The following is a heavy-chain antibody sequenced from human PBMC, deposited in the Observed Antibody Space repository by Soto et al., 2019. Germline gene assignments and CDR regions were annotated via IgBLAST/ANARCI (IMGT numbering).Heavy chain of an antibody. Sequence: SETLSLTCIVSGGSISEKYWNWVRQPPGKGLEWIGLIFANGHTDYNPSLKSRVTTSVDASKNQFSLRLTSMTAADTAVYYCVASLAASGLNWLDPWGRGTLVTVSS. CDR1: GGSISEKY. CDR3: VASLAASGLNWLDP. V-gene: IGHV4-4*07. D-gene: IGHD6-13*01. J-gene: IGHJ5*02. CDR2: IFANGHT.